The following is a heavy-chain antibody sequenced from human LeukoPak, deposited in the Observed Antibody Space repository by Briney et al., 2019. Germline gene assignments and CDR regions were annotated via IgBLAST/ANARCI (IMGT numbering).Heavy chain of an antibody. D-gene: IGHD6-19*01. Sequence: GGSLRPSCAASGFTFSSYAMHWVRQAPGKGLEWVAVISYDGSNKYYADSVKGRFTISRDNSKNTLYLQMNSLRAEDTAVYYCARDSLNSSGWYRPYYFDYWGQGTLVTVSS. CDR3: ARDSLNSSGWYRPYYFDY. CDR1: GFTFSSYA. V-gene: IGHV3-30*04. CDR2: ISYDGSNK. J-gene: IGHJ4*02.